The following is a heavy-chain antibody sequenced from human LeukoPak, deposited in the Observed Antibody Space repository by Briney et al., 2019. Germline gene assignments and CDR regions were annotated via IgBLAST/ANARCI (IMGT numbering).Heavy chain of an antibody. V-gene: IGHV4-59*08. CDR3: ARQGKDYDYVWGSYRYYYYMDV. J-gene: IGHJ6*03. CDR2: IYYSGST. Sequence: PSETLSLTCTVSGGSISNYYWSWIRQSPVKGLEWIGFIYYSGSTNYNPSLKSRVTISVDTSKNQFSLKLSSVTAADTAVYYCARQGKDYDYVWGSYRYYYYMDVWGKGTTVTISS. CDR1: GGSISNYY. D-gene: IGHD3-16*02.